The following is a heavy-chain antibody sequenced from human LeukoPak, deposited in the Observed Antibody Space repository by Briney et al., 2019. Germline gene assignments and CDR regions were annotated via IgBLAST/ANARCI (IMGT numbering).Heavy chain of an antibody. CDR2: ISSSSIYI. CDR3: ARATPYFDY. V-gene: IGHV3-21*01. J-gene: IGHJ4*02. CDR1: GFSFSSYS. Sequence: GGSLRLSCAASGFSFSSYSMNWVRQAPGKGLEWASSISSSSIYIDYADSVKGRFTISRDNAKNSMYLQMNSLRAEDTAVYYCARATPYFDYWGQGTLVTVSS.